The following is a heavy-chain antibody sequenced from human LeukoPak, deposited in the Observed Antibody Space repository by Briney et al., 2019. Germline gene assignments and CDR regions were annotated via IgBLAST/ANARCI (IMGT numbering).Heavy chain of an antibody. V-gene: IGHV1-69*13. Sequence: SVKASCKASGGTFSSYAISWVRQAPGQGLEWMGGIIPIFGTANYAQKFQGRVTITADESTSTAYMELSSLRSEDTAVYYCAFGGFNCSSTSCYLDYYYYYGMDVWGKGTTVTVSS. CDR3: AFGGFNCSSTSCYLDYYYYYGMDV. J-gene: IGHJ6*04. CDR1: GGTFSSYA. D-gene: IGHD2-2*01. CDR2: IIPIFGTA.